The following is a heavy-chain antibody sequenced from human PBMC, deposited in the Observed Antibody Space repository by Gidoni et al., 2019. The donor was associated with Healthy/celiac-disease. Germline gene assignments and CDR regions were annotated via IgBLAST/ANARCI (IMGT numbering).Heavy chain of an antibody. J-gene: IGHJ4*02. CDR3: TRHRESYLTVAFDY. CDR1: GSTFSGSA. CDR2: IRSKANSYAT. Sequence: VQLVESGRGLVQPGGSLTLHCAASGSTFSGSAMHWVRQASGKGLVSVGSIRSKANSYATAYAASVIGRFTISRDDSKNTAYLQMNSLKTEDTAVYYCTRHRESYLTVAFDYWGQGTLVTVSS. V-gene: IGHV3-73*01. D-gene: IGHD1-26*01.